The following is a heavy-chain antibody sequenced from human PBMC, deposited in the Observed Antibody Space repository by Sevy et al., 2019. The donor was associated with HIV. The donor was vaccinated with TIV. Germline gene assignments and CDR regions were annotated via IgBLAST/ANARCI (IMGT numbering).Heavy chain of an antibody. V-gene: IGHV1-18*04. Sequence: ASVKVSCKASGYTFTSYGISWVRQAPGQGLEWMGWISAYNGNTNYAQKLQGRVTMTTDTSTSTAYMELRSLRSDDTAVYYCARLSSGRETYYYDSSGYYSDYWGQGTLVTVSS. J-gene: IGHJ4*02. CDR3: ARLSSGRETYYYDSSGYYSDY. D-gene: IGHD3-22*01. CDR2: ISAYNGNT. CDR1: GYTFTSYG.